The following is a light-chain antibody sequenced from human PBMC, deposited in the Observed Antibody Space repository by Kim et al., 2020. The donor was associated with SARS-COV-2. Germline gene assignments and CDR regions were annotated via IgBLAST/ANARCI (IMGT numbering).Light chain of an antibody. CDR3: QSFDSSNLV. CDR2: ENN. V-gene: IGLV6-57*03. J-gene: IGLJ3*02. Sequence: NFMLTQPHSVSESPGKTVTISCTRSSGSIATNYVQWYQQRPGSVPTTVIYENNQRPSGVPDRFSGSVDSSSNSASLTFSGLKTEDEADYYCQSFDSSNLVFGGGTQLTVL. CDR1: SGSIATNY.